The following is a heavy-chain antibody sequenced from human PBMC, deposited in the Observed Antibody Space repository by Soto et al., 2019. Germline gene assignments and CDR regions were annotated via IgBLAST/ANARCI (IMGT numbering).Heavy chain of an antibody. J-gene: IGHJ4*02. Sequence: ASVKVSCKASGYTFTSYDINWVRQATGQGLEWMGWMNPNSGNTGYAQKFQGRVTMTRNTSISTAYMELSSLRSEDTAVYYCARGRLMVCSGGSCRYYFDYWGQGTLVTVSS. V-gene: IGHV1-8*01. D-gene: IGHD2-15*01. CDR2: MNPNSGNT. CDR3: ARGRLMVCSGGSCRYYFDY. CDR1: GYTFTSYD.